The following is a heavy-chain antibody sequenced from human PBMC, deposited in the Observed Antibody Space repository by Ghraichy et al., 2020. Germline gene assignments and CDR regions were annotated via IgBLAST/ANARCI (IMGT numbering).Heavy chain of an antibody. CDR3: AKGARYFDWLLDY. CDR1: GFTFSSFA. J-gene: IGHJ4*02. D-gene: IGHD3-9*01. V-gene: IGHV3-23*01. CDR2: ISGSGGST. Sequence: GGSLRLSCAASGFTFSSFAMSWVRQAPGKGLEWVSAISGSGGSTYYADPVKGRFTISRDNSKNTLFLQMNSLRADDTAVYYCAKGARYFDWLLDYWGQGTLVTVSS.